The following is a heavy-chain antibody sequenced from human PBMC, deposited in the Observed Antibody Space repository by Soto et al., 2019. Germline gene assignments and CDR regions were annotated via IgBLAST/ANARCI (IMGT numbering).Heavy chain of an antibody. V-gene: IGHV3-23*01. CDR2: ISGTGRST. CDR1: GFTFSDCA. CDR3: AKGNTSGWYFFDY. Sequence: EVQVWESGGGLVQPGGSLRLSCEASGFTFSDCAMSWVLQATGKGLEWVSGISGTGRSTFYADSVKDRFTISRDNSKNTVYLQMTSLRAEDTAVYYCAKGNTSGWYFFDYWGQGTLVTVSS. D-gene: IGHD6-19*01. J-gene: IGHJ4*02.